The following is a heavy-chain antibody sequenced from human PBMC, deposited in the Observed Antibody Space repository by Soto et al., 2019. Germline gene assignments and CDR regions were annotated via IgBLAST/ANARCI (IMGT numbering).Heavy chain of an antibody. CDR2: ISGSGGST. CDR3: ATYSGNYERYGVYYGMDV. Sequence: PGGSLRLSCAASGFTFGNYAISWVRQAPGKGLEWVSSISGSGGSTYYADSVKGRFTISRDNSKNTLYLQMNSLRAEDTAVYYCATYSGNYERYGVYYGMDVWGQGTTVTVSS. J-gene: IGHJ6*02. D-gene: IGHD1-26*01. CDR1: GFTFGNYA. V-gene: IGHV3-23*01.